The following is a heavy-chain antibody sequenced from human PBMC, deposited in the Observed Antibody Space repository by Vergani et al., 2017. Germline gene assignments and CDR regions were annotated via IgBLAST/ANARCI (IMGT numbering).Heavy chain of an antibody. CDR1: GFPFSNHG. CDR3: ARDWSGSYETYAFDI. V-gene: IGHV3-33*01. J-gene: IGHJ3*02. CDR2: IWYDGNNQ. D-gene: IGHD1-26*01. Sequence: QEQLVESGGGVVQPGRSLRLSCAAPGFPFSNHGMHWVRPAPGKGLEWVAVIWYDGNNQYYADSVTGRFTISRDNSKNTLYLQMNSRRAEDTAVYYCARDWSGSYETYAFDIWGQGRMVTVSS.